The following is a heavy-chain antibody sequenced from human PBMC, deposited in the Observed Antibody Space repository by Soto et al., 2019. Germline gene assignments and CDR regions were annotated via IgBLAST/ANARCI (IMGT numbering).Heavy chain of an antibody. CDR1: GFTFSSYA. CDR2: ISGSGIST. V-gene: IGHV3-23*01. J-gene: IGHJ4*02. Sequence: GGSLRLSCAASGFTFSSYAMSWVRQAPGKGLEWVSGISGSGISTHYADSVKGRFTISRDNSKNTLYLQMNSLRAEDTAAYYCAKEVGYSSGYDYFDYWGQGTLVTVSS. D-gene: IGHD6-19*01. CDR3: AKEVGYSSGYDYFDY.